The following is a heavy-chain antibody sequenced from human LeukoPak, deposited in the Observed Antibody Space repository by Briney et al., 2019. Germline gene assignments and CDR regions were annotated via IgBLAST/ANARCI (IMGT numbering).Heavy chain of an antibody. J-gene: IGHJ4*02. Sequence: GGTLRLSCAASGFTFSSYAMSWVRQAPGKGLEWVSAISGSGGSTYYADSVKSRFTISRDNSKNTLYLQMNSLRAEDTAVYYCAKDHLIPNYYDSSGNIDYWGQGTLVTVSS. CDR3: AKDHLIPNYYDSSGNIDY. V-gene: IGHV3-23*01. CDR2: ISGSGGST. CDR1: GFTFSSYA. D-gene: IGHD3-22*01.